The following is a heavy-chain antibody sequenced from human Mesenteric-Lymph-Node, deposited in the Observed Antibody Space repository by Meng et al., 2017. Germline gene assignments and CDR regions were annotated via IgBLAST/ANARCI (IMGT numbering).Heavy chain of an antibody. CDR1: GYTFTSYY. D-gene: IGHD3-22*01. CDR3: ARSYYDSSGYYYADAFDI. Sequence: ASVKVSCKASGYTFTSYYMHWVRQAPGQGLEWMGIINPSGGSASYAQKFQGRVTMTRDTSTSTAYMELSSLRSEDTAVYYCARSYYDSSGYYYADAFDIWGQGTMVTVSS. J-gene: IGHJ3*02. V-gene: IGHV1-46*01. CDR2: INPSGGSA.